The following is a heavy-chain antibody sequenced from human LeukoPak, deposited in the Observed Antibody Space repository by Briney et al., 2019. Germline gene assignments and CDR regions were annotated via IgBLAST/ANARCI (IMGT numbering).Heavy chain of an antibody. CDR1: GFTFDDYA. CDR3: AKGGRVVPARMDV. D-gene: IGHD2-2*01. J-gene: IGHJ6*04. V-gene: IGHV3-9*03. Sequence: PGRSLRLSCAASGFTFDDYAMHWVRQAPGKGLEWVSGISWNSGSIGYADSVKGRFTISRDNAKNSLYLQMNSLRAEDMALYYCAKGGRVVPARMDVWGKGTTVTVSS. CDR2: ISWNSGSI.